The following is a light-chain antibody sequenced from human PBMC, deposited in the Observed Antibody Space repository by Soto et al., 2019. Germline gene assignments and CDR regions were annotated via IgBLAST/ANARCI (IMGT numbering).Light chain of an antibody. J-gene: IGKJ4*01. CDR3: QQHQDYPLT. Sequence: DIQMTQSPSTLSASVGDTVTITCRASQNVNTFLAWYQQRPGKAPNLLIYKASNLESGLPSRFSGSGSGTDFTLTISGLQPDDSATYYCQQHQDYPLTFGGGTKVEIK. CDR2: KAS. CDR1: QNVNTF. V-gene: IGKV1-5*03.